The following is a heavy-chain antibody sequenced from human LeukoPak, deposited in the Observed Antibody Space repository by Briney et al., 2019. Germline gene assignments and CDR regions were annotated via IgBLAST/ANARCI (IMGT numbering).Heavy chain of an antibody. V-gene: IGHV3-30*02. CDR2: IRYDGNNK. CDR3: AKDRWGAVACFDN. D-gene: IGHD6-19*01. CDR1: GFTFSSYD. Sequence: PGGSLRLSCAASGFTFSSYDMHWVRQAPGKGLEWVAFIRYDGNNKYHADSVKGRFTISRDNSKNTLNLQMNSLRAEDTAVYYCAKDRWGAVACFDNWGQGTLVTVSS. J-gene: IGHJ4*02.